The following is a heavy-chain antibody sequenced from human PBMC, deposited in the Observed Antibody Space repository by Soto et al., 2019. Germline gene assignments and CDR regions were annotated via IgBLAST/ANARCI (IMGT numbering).Heavy chain of an antibody. D-gene: IGHD2-2*02. CDR3: ARVGPQMGDIVVVPAAIRQSYYYYYGMDV. CDR2: TIPIFGTA. V-gene: IGHV1-69*01. CDR1: GGTFSSYA. Sequence: QVQLVQSGAEVKKPGSSVKVSCKAAGGTFSSYAISWVRQAPGQGLEGMGGTIPIFGTANKAQKFQGRVTITADESRSTAYVERSSLRSEDTAVYYCARVGPQMGDIVVVPAAIRQSYYYYYGMDVWGQGTTVTVSS. J-gene: IGHJ6*02.